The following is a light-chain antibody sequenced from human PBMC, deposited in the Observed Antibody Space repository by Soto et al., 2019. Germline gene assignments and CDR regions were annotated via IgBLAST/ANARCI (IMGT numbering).Light chain of an antibody. CDR2: GAS. J-gene: IGKJ1*01. Sequence: EIVLTQSPCTLSLSPGERATLSCRASQSVSSSYLAWYQQKPGQAPRLLIYGASTRATGIPARFSGSGSGTEFTLTIGSLQPDDFATYFCQQYYNYSTFGQGTKVDIK. CDR3: QQYYNYST. CDR1: QSVSSSY. V-gene: IGKV3-20*01.